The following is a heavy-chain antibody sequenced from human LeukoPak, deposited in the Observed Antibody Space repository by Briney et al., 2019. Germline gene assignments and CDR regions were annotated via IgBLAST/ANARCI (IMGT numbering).Heavy chain of an antibody. CDR1: GYTFTSYG. J-gene: IGHJ4*02. CDR2: INTNTGNP. V-gene: IGHV7-4-1*02. D-gene: IGHD2-2*01. CDR3: ARECSSTSCYVGFDY. Sequence: ASVKVSCKASGYTFTSYGISWVRQAPGQGLEWMGWINTNTGNPTYAQGFTGRFVFSLDTSVSTAYLQISSLKAEDTAVYYCARECSSTSCYVGFDYWGQGTLVTVSS.